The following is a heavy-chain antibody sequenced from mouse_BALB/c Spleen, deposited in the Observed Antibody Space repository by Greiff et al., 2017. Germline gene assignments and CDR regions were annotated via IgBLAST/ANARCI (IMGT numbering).Heavy chain of an antibody. CDR1: GYSFTDYI. D-gene: IGHD2-3*01. Sequence: VQLQQTGPELVKPGASVKISCKASGYSFTDYIMLWVKQSHGKSLEWIGNINPYYGSTSYNLKFKGKATLTVDKSSSTAYMQLNSLTSEDSAVYYCARRIYDGSFAYWGQGTLDTVSA. J-gene: IGHJ3*01. V-gene: IGHV1-39*01. CDR2: INPYYGST. CDR3: ARRIYDGSFAY.